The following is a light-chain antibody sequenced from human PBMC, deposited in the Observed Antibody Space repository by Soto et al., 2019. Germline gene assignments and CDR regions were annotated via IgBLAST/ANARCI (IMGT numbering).Light chain of an antibody. V-gene: IGKV3-20*01. J-gene: IGKJ2*01. CDR2: GAS. CDR3: QQYDSSPVT. Sequence: ENVLTQSPGTLSLSPGERATLSCRASQSVSSSYLTWYQQKPGHAPRLLIYGASSRATDIPDRFSGSGSGTDFTLTISRLEPEDFAVYYCQQYDSSPVTFGQGTKLEIK. CDR1: QSVSSSY.